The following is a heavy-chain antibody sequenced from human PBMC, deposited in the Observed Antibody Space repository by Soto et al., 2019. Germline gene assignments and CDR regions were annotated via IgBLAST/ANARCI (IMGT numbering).Heavy chain of an antibody. CDR2: INHSGST. J-gene: IGHJ6*02. Sequence: QVQLQQWGAGLLKPSETLSLTCAVYGGSFSGYYWSWIRQPPGKGLEWIGEINHSGSTNYNPSLKSRVTISVDTSKNQFSLKLSSVTAADTAVYYCARVLMVRGVISLYGMDVWGQGTTVTVSS. CDR1: GGSFSGYY. CDR3: ARVLMVRGVISLYGMDV. V-gene: IGHV4-34*01. D-gene: IGHD3-10*01.